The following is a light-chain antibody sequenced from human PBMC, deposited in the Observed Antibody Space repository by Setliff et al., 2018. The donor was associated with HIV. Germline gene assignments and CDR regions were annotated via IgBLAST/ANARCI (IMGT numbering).Light chain of an antibody. CDR3: SSYTSISTYV. V-gene: IGLV2-18*02. CDR1: SSDVGSYNR. Sequence: QSALTQPPSVSGSPGQSVTISCTGTSSDVGSYNRVFWYQQPPGTAPKLMIYEVNNRPSGVPDRFSGSKSGNTASLTISGLQAEDEADYYCSSYTSISTYVFGTGTKVTVL. J-gene: IGLJ1*01. CDR2: EVN.